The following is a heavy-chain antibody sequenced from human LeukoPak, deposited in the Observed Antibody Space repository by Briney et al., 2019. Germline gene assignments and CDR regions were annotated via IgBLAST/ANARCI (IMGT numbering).Heavy chain of an antibody. J-gene: IGHJ4*02. V-gene: IGHV3-21*01. CDR2: ISSSSSSYI. D-gene: IGHD2-2*01. Sequence: GGSLRLSCAASGFTFSSYSMNWVRQAPGKGLEWVSSISSSSSSYIYYAGSVKGRFTISRDNAKNSLYLQMNSLRAEDTAVYYCARGIYCSSTSCPFDYWGQGTLVTVSS. CDR3: ARGIYCSSTSCPFDY. CDR1: GFTFSSYS.